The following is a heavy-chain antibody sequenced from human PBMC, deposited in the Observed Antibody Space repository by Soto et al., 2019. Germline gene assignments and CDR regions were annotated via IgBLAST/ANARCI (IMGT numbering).Heavy chain of an antibody. CDR1: GGSISSSSYY. V-gene: IGHV4-61*05. Sequence: HSWSLSLTCTVCGGSISSSSYYWGWIRQSPGKGLEWIGFIYYGGSTNYNPSLKSRVTISVDTPKNQFSLKLSSVTAADTAVYYCAKNWNWGSLVHWGQGTLVTVSS. J-gene: IGHJ4*02. D-gene: IGHD7-27*01. CDR2: IYYGGST. CDR3: AKNWNWGSLVH.